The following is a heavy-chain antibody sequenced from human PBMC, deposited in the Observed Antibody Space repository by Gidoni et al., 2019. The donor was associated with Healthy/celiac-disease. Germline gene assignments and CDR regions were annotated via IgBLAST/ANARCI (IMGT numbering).Heavy chain of an antibody. CDR1: GFTFSSYG. V-gene: IGHV3-33*01. J-gene: IGHJ4*02. CDR2: KWYDGSNK. Sequence: VQLVESGGGVVQPGRSLSLSCAASGFTFSSYGMHWVRQAPGKWLEWVAVKWYDGSNKSYADSVKCRFTISRDNSKNTLYLQMNSLRAEDTAVYYCARDPIAVAGYYFDYWGQGTLVTVSS. D-gene: IGHD6-19*01. CDR3: ARDPIAVAGYYFDY.